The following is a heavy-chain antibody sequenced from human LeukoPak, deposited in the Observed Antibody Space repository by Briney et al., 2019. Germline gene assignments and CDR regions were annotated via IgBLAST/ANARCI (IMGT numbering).Heavy chain of an antibody. CDR2: ISSSGSTI. Sequence: GGSLRLSCAASGFTFSSYEMNWVRQAPGKGLEWVSYISSSGSTIYYADSVKGRFTISRDNAKNSLYLQMNSLRAEDTALYYCAKWDSSGYYLDYWGQGTLVTVSS. V-gene: IGHV3-48*03. J-gene: IGHJ4*02. CDR3: AKWDSSGYYLDY. D-gene: IGHD3-22*01. CDR1: GFTFSSYE.